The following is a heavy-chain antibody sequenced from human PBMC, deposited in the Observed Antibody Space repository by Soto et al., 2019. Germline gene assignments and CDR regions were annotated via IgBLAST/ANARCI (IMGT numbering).Heavy chain of an antibody. Sequence: EVQLLESGGGLVQPGGSLRLSCAASGFTFSSYAMSWVRQAPGKGLEWVSAISGSGGSTYYAESVKGRFTISRDNSTNTLYLQMNSLRAEDTAGYYCAKVIAAGGTGYWFDPWGQGTLVTVSS. CDR3: AKVIAAGGTGYWFDP. J-gene: IGHJ5*02. CDR2: ISGSGGST. CDR1: GFTFSSYA. V-gene: IGHV3-23*01. D-gene: IGHD6-13*01.